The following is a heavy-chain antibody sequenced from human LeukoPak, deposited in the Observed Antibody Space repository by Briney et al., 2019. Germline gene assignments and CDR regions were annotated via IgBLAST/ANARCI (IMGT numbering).Heavy chain of an antibody. CDR3: ARNWNHYDSSGYHNWFDP. CDR1: GHTFTDYY. V-gene: IGHV1-2*02. J-gene: IGHJ5*02. D-gene: IGHD3-22*01. CDR2: INPNSGGT. Sequence: ASVKVSCKASGHTFTDYYMNWVRQAPGQGLEWMGWINPNSGGTNYAQKFQGRVTMTRDTSINTAYMEMSRLRSDDTAVYYCARNWNHYDSSGYHNWFDPWGQGTLVTVSS.